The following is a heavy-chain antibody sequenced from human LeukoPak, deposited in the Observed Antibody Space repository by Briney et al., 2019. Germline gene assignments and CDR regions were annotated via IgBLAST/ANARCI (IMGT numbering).Heavy chain of an antibody. J-gene: IGHJ4*02. CDR2: IRNSITYI. CDR1: GFTFSTYS. V-gene: IGHV3-21*06. Sequence: GGSLRLSCAASGFTFSTYSMHWVRQSPGKALVWFSSIRNSITYIYYSDTVKCRFTISRDNAKNSLYLQMNSLRVEDTTVYYCARGGGGWSDFDYWSQGTLLTVSS. D-gene: IGHD6-19*01. CDR3: ARGGGGWSDFDY.